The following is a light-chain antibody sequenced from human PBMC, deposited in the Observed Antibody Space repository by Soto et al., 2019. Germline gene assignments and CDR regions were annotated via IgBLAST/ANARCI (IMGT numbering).Light chain of an antibody. CDR3: SSYTSGFYV. V-gene: IGLV2-14*01. CDR1: SSDVGGYNY. Sequence: QSALTQPASVSGSPGQSITISCTGTSSDVGGYNYVSWYQQHPAKAPKLMIYDVSDRPSGVSNRFSGSKSGNTASLTISGLQAEDEADYYCSSYTSGFYVFGTGTKLTVL. J-gene: IGLJ1*01. CDR2: DVS.